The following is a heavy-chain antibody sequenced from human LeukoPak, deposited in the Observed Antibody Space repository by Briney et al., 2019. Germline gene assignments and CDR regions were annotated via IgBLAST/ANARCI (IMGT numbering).Heavy chain of an antibody. V-gene: IGHV4-39*07. J-gene: IGHJ4*02. CDR1: GGSISSSSYY. CDR2: IYYSGST. D-gene: IGHD7-27*01. Sequence: SETLSLTCTVSGGSISSSSYYWGWIRQPPGKGLEWVGSIYYSGSTYYNPSLRSRVTISVGTSKNQFSLKLSSVTAADTAVYYCASRKLGNDYWGQGTLVTVSS. CDR3: ASRKLGNDY.